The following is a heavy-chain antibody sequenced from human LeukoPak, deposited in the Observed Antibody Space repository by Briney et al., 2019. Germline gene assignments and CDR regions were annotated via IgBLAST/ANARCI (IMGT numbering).Heavy chain of an antibody. CDR1: GFTFSSYG. V-gene: IGHV3-33*01. Sequence: PGGSLRLSCEASGFTFSSYGMHWVRQAPGKGLEWVAVVWNDGTKKYYADSVKGRFTISRDKSKNTLYLQMSSLRAEDTAVYYCARRTQYCTNGVCYYYFDYWGQGTLVTVSS. D-gene: IGHD2-8*01. CDR3: ARRTQYCTNGVCYYYFDY. CDR2: VWNDGTKK. J-gene: IGHJ4*02.